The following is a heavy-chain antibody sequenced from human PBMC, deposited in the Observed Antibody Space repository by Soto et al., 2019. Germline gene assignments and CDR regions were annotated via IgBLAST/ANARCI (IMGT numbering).Heavy chain of an antibody. D-gene: IGHD1-26*01. CDR2: ISYDGSNK. CDR1: GFTFSSYG. CDR3: ARGVVIVRATNGMDV. J-gene: IGHJ6*02. V-gene: IGHV3-30*03. Sequence: GGSLRLSCAASGFTFSSYGMHWVRQAPGKGLEWVAVISYDGSNKYYADSVKGRFTISRDNSKNTLYLQMNSLRAEDTAVYYCARGVVIVRATNGMDVWGQGTTVTVSS.